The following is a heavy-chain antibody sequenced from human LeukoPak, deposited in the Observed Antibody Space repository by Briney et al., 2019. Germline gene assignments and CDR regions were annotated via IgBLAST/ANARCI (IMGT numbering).Heavy chain of an antibody. CDR1: GFTFSSYG. D-gene: IGHD3-16*01. Sequence: GGSLRLSCAASGFTFSSYGMHWVRQAPGKGLEWVAVIWYDGSNKYYADSVKGRFTISRDNSKNTLYLQMNSLRAEDTAVYYCASSGGYYYYGMDVWGQGNTVTVSS. CDR3: ASSGGYYYYGMDV. J-gene: IGHJ6*02. V-gene: IGHV3-33*01. CDR2: IWYDGSNK.